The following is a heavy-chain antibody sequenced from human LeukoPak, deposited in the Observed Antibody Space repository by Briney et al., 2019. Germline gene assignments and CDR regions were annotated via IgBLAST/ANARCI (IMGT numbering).Heavy chain of an antibody. D-gene: IGHD6-13*01. J-gene: IGHJ4*02. Sequence: PGGSLRLSCAASGFTFSNYNMNWVRQAPGEGLEWVPYISLSTSSIYYADSVKGRFTISRDNAKNSLYLQMNSLRVEDTGVYYCAREPTYSSSWYTSCDYWGQGTLVTVSS. CDR1: GFTFSNYN. CDR2: ISLSTSSI. CDR3: AREPTYSSSWYTSCDY. V-gene: IGHV3-48*01.